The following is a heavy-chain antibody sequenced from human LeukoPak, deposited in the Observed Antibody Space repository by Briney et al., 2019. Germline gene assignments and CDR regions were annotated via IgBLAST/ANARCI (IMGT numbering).Heavy chain of an antibody. D-gene: IGHD3-10*01. Sequence: GGSLRLSCAASGFTFSSNWMHWVRQAPGRGLVWVSRINNDGSGAIYADSVKGRFTISRDNAKNTLYLQMNSLRAEDTAVYYCAVPRIGNYYGMDVWGQGTTVTVSS. CDR1: GFTFSSNW. J-gene: IGHJ6*02. V-gene: IGHV3-74*01. CDR3: AVPRIGNYYGMDV. CDR2: INNDGSGA.